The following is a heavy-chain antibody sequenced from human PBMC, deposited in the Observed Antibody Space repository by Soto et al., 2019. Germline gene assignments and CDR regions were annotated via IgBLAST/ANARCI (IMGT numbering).Heavy chain of an antibody. J-gene: IGHJ6*02. Sequence: PGGSLRLSCAASGFTFSSYWMHWVRQAPGKGLVWVSRINSDGSSTSYADSVKGRFTISRDNAKNTLYLQMNSLRAEDTAVYYCARSAGEGSDAWIRFLEWLPMDETYYYYYGMDVWGQGTTVTVSS. V-gene: IGHV3-74*01. CDR2: INSDGSST. CDR1: GFTFSSYW. CDR3: ARSAGEGSDAWIRFLEWLPMDETYYYYYGMDV. D-gene: IGHD3-3*01.